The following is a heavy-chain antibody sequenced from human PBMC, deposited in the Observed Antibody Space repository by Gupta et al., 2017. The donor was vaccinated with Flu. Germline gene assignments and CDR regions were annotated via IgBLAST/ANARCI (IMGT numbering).Heavy chain of an antibody. V-gene: IGHV3-13*01. CDR3: TRGKALWILPNKYGREF. J-gene: IGHJ4*01. CDR1: FTFSASD. Sequence: FTFSASDMHWVRQVTGKGLEWVSAIGTGGDTYYADSVKGRFTIYRESAKSSVFLQLKRLEDGDTAVYYCTRGKALWILPNKYGREFWGQGTRGAVSS. D-gene: IGHD2-21*01. CDR2: IGTGGDT.